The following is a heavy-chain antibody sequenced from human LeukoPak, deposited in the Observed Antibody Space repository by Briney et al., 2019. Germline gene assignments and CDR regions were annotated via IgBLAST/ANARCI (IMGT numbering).Heavy chain of an antibody. CDR1: GGTFSSYA. V-gene: IGHV1-69*05. CDR2: IIPIFGTA. CDR3: ARAIYGSGSYYQNAPGY. J-gene: IGHJ4*02. Sequence: ASVKVSCKASGGTFSSYAISWVRQAPGQGLEWMGRIIPIFGTANYAQKFQGRVTITTDESTSTAYMELSSLRSEDTAVYYCARAIYGSGSYYQNAPGYWGQGTLVTVSS. D-gene: IGHD3-10*01.